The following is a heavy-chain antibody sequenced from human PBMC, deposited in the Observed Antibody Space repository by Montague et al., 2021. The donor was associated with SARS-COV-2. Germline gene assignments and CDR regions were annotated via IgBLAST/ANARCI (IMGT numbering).Heavy chain of an antibody. CDR2: ISYDVSNK. D-gene: IGHD3-9*01. V-gene: IGHV3-30-3*01. CDR1: GFTFSSYA. CDR3: ARDLLRYFDWSTALLYCYYYGMDV. J-gene: IGHJ6*02. Sequence: SLRLSCAASGFTFSSYAMHWVRQAPGKGLEWVAVISYDVSNKYXXXSXXXRFXISRDNSKNTLYLQMNSLRAEDTAVYYCARDLLRYFDWSTALLYCYYYGMDVWGQGTTVTVSS.